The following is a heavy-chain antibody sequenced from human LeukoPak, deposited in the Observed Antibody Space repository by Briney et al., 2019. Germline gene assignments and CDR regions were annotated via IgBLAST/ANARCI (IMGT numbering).Heavy chain of an antibody. Sequence: GGSLRLSCAASGFTFSSYSMNWVRQAPGKGLEWVSAISGSGGSTYYADSVKGRFTISRDNSKNTLYLQMNSLRAEDTAVYYCAKHDSSGYYYCYYYGMDVWGQGTTVTVSS. D-gene: IGHD3-22*01. CDR3: AKHDSSGYYYCYYYGMDV. CDR2: ISGSGGST. J-gene: IGHJ6*02. CDR1: GFTFSSYS. V-gene: IGHV3-23*01.